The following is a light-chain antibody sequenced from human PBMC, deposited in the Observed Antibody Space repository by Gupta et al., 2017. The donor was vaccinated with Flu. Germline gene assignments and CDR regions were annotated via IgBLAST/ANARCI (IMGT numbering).Light chain of an antibody. J-gene: IGKJ1*01. CDR1: QSISNW. CDR3: QYYNTYSGT. CDR2: KTS. V-gene: IGKV1-5*03. Sequence: DIQMTQSPSTLSASVGDRVTITCRASQSISNWLAWYQHKPGKAPNLLIYKTSTLQNGVTSRFSGSGSGTEFTLTISCLQPDDFATYYCQYYNTYSGTFGQGTKVEVK.